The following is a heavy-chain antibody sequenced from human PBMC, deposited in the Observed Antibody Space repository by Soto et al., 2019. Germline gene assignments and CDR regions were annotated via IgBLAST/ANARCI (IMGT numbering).Heavy chain of an antibody. CDR1: GFTFTSSA. CDR2: IVVGSGNT. CDR3: AADKDYYYDSSGYYLAV. Sequence: SVKVSCKASGFTFTSSAVQWVRQARGQRLEWIGWIVVGSGNTNYAQKFQERVTITRDMSTSTAYMELSSLRSEDTAVYYCAADKDYYYDSSGYYLAVWGQGTTVTVSS. D-gene: IGHD3-22*01. J-gene: IGHJ6*02. V-gene: IGHV1-58*01.